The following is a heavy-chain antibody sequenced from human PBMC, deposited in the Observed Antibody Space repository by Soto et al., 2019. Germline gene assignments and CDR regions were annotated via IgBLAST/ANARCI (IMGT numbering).Heavy chain of an antibody. J-gene: IGHJ4*02. CDR3: AKDWINTWSFDY. Sequence: QVQVVESGGGVVQPGRSLRLSCAASGFIFRSSGMHWVRQAPGKGLEWVAAISHDGSSKSYGDSVKGRLTISRDTSKNTLYLQMDSLSAEDTAVCYCAKDWINTWSFDYWGQGALVTVSS. CDR2: ISHDGSSK. CDR1: GFIFRSSG. D-gene: IGHD2-2*03. V-gene: IGHV3-30*18.